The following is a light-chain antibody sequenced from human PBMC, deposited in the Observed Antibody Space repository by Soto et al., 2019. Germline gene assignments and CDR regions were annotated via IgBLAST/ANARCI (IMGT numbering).Light chain of an antibody. V-gene: IGKV3-15*01. J-gene: IGKJ5*01. CDR3: QQYNNWTPIT. CDR2: GAS. CDR1: QSVSSN. Sequence: IVMTQSPATLSVSPGERATLSCRASQSVSSNLAWYQQKPGQAPRLLIYGASTRATGIPARFSGSGSGTEFSLTISSLQSEDFEVYYCQQYNNWTPITFGQGTRLEIK.